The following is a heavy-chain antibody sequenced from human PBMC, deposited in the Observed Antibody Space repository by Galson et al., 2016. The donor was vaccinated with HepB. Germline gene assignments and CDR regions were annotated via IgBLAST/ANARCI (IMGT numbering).Heavy chain of an antibody. J-gene: IGHJ4*02. V-gene: IGHV1-69*13. CDR2: LIPAFGTP. D-gene: IGHD5-24*01. Sequence: SVKVSCKASGGPFSSYPIHWVRQAPGHGLEWMGALIPAFGTPKYSLQFQGRLTISADESTSTGYMELTSLKSEDTALYYCARGPGPREMSTLDFWGQGTLVTVSS. CDR3: ARGPGPREMSTLDF. CDR1: GGPFSSYP.